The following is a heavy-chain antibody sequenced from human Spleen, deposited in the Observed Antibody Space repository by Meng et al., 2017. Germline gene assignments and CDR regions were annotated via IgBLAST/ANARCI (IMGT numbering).Heavy chain of an antibody. J-gene: IGHJ4*02. Sequence: QVGLQEWGGGLLKPSETLSLTCAVYGGYFSGYYWSWIRQPPGKGLEWIGEINHSGSTNYNPSLKSRVTISVDTSKNQFSLKLSSVTAADTAVYYCARGPADIVVVVAATLLDYWGQGTLVTVSS. V-gene: IGHV4-34*01. CDR2: INHSGST. CDR3: ARGPADIVVVVAATLLDY. D-gene: IGHD2-15*01. CDR1: GGYFSGYY.